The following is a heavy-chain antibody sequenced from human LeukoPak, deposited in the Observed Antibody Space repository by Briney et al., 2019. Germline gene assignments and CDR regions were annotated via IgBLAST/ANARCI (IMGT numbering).Heavy chain of an antibody. Sequence: SVKVSCRASGGTFSIYAMSWVRQAPGQGLEWMGGIIPIFGTANYAQKFQGRVTITTDESTSTAYMELSSLRSEDTAVYYCARSLAWLQGDYYYYYYMDVWGKGTTVTVSS. CDR1: GGTFSIYA. D-gene: IGHD5-12*01. CDR3: ARSLAWLQGDYYYYYYMDV. CDR2: IIPIFGTA. J-gene: IGHJ6*03. V-gene: IGHV1-69*05.